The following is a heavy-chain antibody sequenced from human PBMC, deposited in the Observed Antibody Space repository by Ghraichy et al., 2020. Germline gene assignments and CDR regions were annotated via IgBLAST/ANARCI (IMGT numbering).Heavy chain of an antibody. CDR1: GGSFSGYY. Sequence: SETLSLTCAVYGGSFSGYYWSWIRQPPGKGMEWIGEINHSGSTNYNSYLKSRVTISVDTSKNKFSLKLSSVTAADTAVYYCARGERNPQYYFYYWGQGTLVTFSS. CDR3: ARGERNPQYYFYY. V-gene: IGHV4-34*01. J-gene: IGHJ4*02. D-gene: IGHD5-24*01. CDR2: INHSGST.